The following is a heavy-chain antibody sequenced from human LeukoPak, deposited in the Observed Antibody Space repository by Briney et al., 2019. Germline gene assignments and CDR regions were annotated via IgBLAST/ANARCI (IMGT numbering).Heavy chain of an antibody. Sequence: SETLSLTGTVSGGSISSSSYYWGWIRQPPGKGLEWIGSIYYSGSTYYNPSLKSRVTISVDTSKNQFSLKLSSVTAADTAVYYCARQTRLIAAAVDYWGQGTLVTVSS. J-gene: IGHJ4*02. D-gene: IGHD6-13*01. CDR3: ARQTRLIAAAVDY. CDR2: IYYSGST. V-gene: IGHV4-39*01. CDR1: GGSISSSSYY.